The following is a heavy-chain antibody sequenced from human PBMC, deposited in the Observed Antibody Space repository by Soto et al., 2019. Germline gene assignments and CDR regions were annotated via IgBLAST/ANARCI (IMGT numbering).Heavy chain of an antibody. D-gene: IGHD6-19*01. CDR3: AKADGEQWLLPHLDN. Sequence: EVQLLESGGGVVQPGGSLRLSCVASGFNFKKFAMAWVRQAPGEGLEWVSGISCCGGSTSYADSVKGRFSIARDDSKNTLSRQMNSLRVEDTAQYYCAKADGEQWLLPHLDNWGQGTLVTVS. CDR1: GFNFKKFA. J-gene: IGHJ4*02. V-gene: IGHV3-23*01. CDR2: ISCCGGST.